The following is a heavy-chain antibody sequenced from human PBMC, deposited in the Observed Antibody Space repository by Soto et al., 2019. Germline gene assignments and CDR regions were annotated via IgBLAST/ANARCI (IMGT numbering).Heavy chain of an antibody. CDR3: ARLAEGYSYGFWFDP. CDR2: IYPGDSDT. Sequence: GESLKISCKGSGNSFTSDWIGWVRQMPGKGLEWMGIIYPGDSDTRYSPSFQGQVTISADKSISTAYLQWSSLKASDTAMYYCARLAEGYSYGFWFDPWGQGTLVTVSS. D-gene: IGHD5-18*01. V-gene: IGHV5-51*01. CDR1: GNSFTSDW. J-gene: IGHJ5*02.